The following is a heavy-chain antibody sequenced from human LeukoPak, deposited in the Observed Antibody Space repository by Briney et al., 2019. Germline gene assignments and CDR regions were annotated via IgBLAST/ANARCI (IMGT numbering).Heavy chain of an antibody. D-gene: IGHD3-9*01. Sequence: SVKVSCKASGGTFSSYAISWVRQAPGQGLEWMGRIIPILGIANYAQKFQGRVTITADKSTSTAYMELSSLRSEDTAVYYCVSQVLRYFDWSAMDVWGQGTTVTVSS. CDR2: IIPILGIA. J-gene: IGHJ6*02. CDR1: GGTFSSYA. V-gene: IGHV1-69*04. CDR3: VSQVLRYFDWSAMDV.